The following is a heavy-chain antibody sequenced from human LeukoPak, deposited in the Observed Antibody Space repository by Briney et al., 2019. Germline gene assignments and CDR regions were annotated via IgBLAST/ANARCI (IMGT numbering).Heavy chain of an antibody. CDR2: IIPIFGTA. CDR1: GGTFSSYA. Sequence: SVKVSCKASGGTFSSYAISWVRQAPGQGLEWMGGIIPIFGTANYAQKFQGRVTITTDESTSTAYMELSSLRSEDTAVYYCASGKRVAAASWPGTALLSLHWGQGTLVTVSS. J-gene: IGHJ1*01. CDR3: ASGKRVAAASWPGTALLSLH. V-gene: IGHV1-69*05. D-gene: IGHD6-13*01.